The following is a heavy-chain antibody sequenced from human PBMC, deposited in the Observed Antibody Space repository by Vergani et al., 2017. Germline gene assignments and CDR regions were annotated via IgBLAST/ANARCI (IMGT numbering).Heavy chain of an antibody. Sequence: LEESGGGSVKPGGSLRLSCAASGFKFSDHYMSWIRQAPGKGLEWVSHISPGASTASSTDSVTGRFTVSRDNDNNSLTLDMTTLRVEDTAVYYCAKNPGISTTRHYYAMDVWGQGTTVTVSS. CDR3: AKNPGISTTRHYYAMDV. CDR1: GFKFSDHY. D-gene: IGHD1-1*01. V-gene: IGHV3-11*04. CDR2: ISPGASTA. J-gene: IGHJ6*02.